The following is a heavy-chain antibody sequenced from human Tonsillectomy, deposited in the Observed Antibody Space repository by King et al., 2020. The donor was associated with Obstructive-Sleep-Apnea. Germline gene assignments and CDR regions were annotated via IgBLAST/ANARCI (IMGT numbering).Heavy chain of an antibody. J-gene: IGHJ3*02. Sequence: LQLQESGPGLVKPSETLSLTCTVSVASIIGYDWNCIRQPPGKGLEGFGYISYIGSTNYNPPFKSRVTISVDPSENQFSLKLSSVTAADTAVYYCARHVPPEELSDAFDIWGQGTMVTVSS. CDR3: ARHVPPEELSDAFDI. CDR1: VASIIGYD. CDR2: ISYIGST. D-gene: IGHD1-26*01. V-gene: IGHV4-59*08.